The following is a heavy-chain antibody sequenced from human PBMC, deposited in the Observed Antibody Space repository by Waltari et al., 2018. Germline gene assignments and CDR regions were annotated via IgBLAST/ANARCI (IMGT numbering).Heavy chain of an antibody. J-gene: IGHJ3*02. CDR3: ARGNPSFRAFDI. CDR1: GYTFTGYY. Sequence: QVQLVQSGAEVKKPGASVKVSCKASGYTFTGYYMHWVRQAPGQGLEWMGRINPNRGGTNYAQKFQGRVTMTRDTSISTAYMELSRLRSDDTAVYYCARGNPSFRAFDIWGQGTMVTVSS. V-gene: IGHV1-2*06. CDR2: INPNRGGT.